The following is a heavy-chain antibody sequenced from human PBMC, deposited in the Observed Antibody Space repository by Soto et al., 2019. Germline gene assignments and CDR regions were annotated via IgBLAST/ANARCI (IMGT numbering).Heavy chain of an antibody. CDR3: ASRGYSSSWTDDY. J-gene: IGHJ4*02. Sequence: QVQLVQSGAEVKKPGSSVKVSCKASGGTFSSYTISWVRQAPGQGLEWMGRIIPILGIANYAQKFQGRVTITADKSTSTADMELSSLRSEDTAVYYCASRGYSSSWTDDYWGQGTLVTVSS. V-gene: IGHV1-69*02. D-gene: IGHD6-13*01. CDR1: GGTFSSYT. CDR2: IIPILGIA.